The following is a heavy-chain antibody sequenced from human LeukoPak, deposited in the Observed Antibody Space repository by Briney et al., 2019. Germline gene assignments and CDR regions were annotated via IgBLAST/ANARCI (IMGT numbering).Heavy chain of an antibody. Sequence: ASVKVSCKGSVYTFSQHYMHRGRQAPGQGLEWMGWINPNSGGTNYAQKFQGRVTMTRDTSISTAYMELSRLRSDDTAVYYCGRFPRFGHFFHHWGQGTLVTVSS. J-gene: IGHJ1*01. D-gene: IGHD3-10*01. CDR3: GRFPRFGHFFHH. CDR1: VYTFSQHY. CDR2: INPNSGGT. V-gene: IGHV1-2*02.